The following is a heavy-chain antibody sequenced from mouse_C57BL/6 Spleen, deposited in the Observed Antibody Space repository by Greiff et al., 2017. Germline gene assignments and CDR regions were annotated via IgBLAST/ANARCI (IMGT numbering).Heavy chain of an antibody. V-gene: IGHV5-6*01. Sequence: EVMLVESGGDLVKPGGSLKLSCAASGFTFSSYGMSWVRQTPDKRLEWVATISSGGSYTYYPDSVKGRFTISRDNAKNTLYLQMSSLKSEDTAMYYCARQGGNWDYWGQGTTLTVSS. CDR3: ARQGGNWDY. D-gene: IGHD2-1*01. CDR1: GFTFSSYG. J-gene: IGHJ2*01. CDR2: ISSGGSYT.